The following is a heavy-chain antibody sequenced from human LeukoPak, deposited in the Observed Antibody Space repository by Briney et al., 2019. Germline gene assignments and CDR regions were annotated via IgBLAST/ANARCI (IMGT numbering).Heavy chain of an antibody. CDR1: GFTFSSYA. V-gene: IGHV3-23*01. J-gene: IGHJ6*02. CDR3: AKDPQLGTYFCYYGMDV. Sequence: GGSLRLSCAASGFTFSSYAMSWVRQAPGKGLEWVPAISGSGSTTYYADSVKGRFTISRDNSKNTLYLQMNSLSAEDTAVYYCAKDPQLGTYFCYYGMDVWGQGTTVTVSS. D-gene: IGHD7-27*01. CDR2: ISGSGSTT.